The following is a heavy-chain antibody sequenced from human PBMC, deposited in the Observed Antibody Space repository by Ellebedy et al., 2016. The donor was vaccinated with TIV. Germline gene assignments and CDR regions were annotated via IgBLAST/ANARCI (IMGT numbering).Heavy chain of an antibody. J-gene: IGHJ4*02. CDR2: IYYSGST. V-gene: IGHV4-59*12. CDR3: ARAGSYSSSSPPDY. CDR1: GGSFSSYY. Sequence: GSLRLXXAVYGGSFSSYYWSWIRQPPGKGLEWIGYIYYSGSTNYNPSLKSRVTISVDTSKNQFSLKLSSVTAADTAVYYCARAGSYSSSSPPDYWGQGTLVTVSS. D-gene: IGHD6-6*01.